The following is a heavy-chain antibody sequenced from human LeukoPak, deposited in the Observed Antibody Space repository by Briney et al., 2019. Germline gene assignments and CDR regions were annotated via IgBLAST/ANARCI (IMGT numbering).Heavy chain of an antibody. V-gene: IGHV4-31*03. D-gene: IGHD1-1*01. CDR1: GGSISSGGYY. Sequence: PSETLSLTCTVSGGSISSGGYYWSWIRQYPGKGLEWIGYIYYSGSTYYNPSLKSRVTISVDTSKNQFSLKLSSVTAADTAVYYCARTPYNWNPPDAFDIWGQGTMVTVSS. CDR3: ARTPYNWNPPDAFDI. J-gene: IGHJ3*02. CDR2: IYYSGST.